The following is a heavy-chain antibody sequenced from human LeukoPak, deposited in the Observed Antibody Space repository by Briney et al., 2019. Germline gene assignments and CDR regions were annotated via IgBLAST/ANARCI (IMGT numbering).Heavy chain of an antibody. CDR1: GFTVSSNY. J-gene: IGHJ4*02. V-gene: IGHV3-53*04. CDR2: IYSAGNT. D-gene: IGHD6-19*01. Sequence: PGGSLRLSCVASGFTVSSNYMSWVRQAPGKGLEWVSVIYSAGNTYYADSVKGRFTISRHNSKNTLYLQMNSLRVEDTAVYYCVRGGTPGYSSGRIDYWGQGTLATVSS. CDR3: VRGGTPGYSSGRIDY.